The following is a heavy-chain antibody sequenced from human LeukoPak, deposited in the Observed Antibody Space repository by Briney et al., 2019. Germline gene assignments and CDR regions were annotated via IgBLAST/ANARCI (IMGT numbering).Heavy chain of an antibody. D-gene: IGHD6-13*01. V-gene: IGHV4-59*01. CDR3: GRSVGAAATSDFNWLEP. CDR1: GGSISSYY. CDR2: IYYRGST. Sequence: PSETLSLTCTVSGGSISSYYWSWIRQPPGKGLEWIGYIYYRGSTNYNPSLKSRVPISVDTTKNHFSLKLSSVTAADAAVYYCGRSVGAAATSDFNWLEPWGQGTLVTVSS. J-gene: IGHJ5*02.